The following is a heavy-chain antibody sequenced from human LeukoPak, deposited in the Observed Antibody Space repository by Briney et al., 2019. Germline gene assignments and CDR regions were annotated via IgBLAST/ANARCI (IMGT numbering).Heavy chain of an antibody. V-gene: IGHV1-2*02. Sequence: GASVKVSCKASGYTFTSYDINWVRQATGQGLEWMGWINPNSGGTNYAQKFQGRVTMTRDTSISTAYMELSRLRSDDTAAYYCARGFRGWYGQGTFDYWGQGTLVTVSS. CDR3: ARGFRGWYGQGTFDY. D-gene: IGHD6-19*01. CDR1: GYTFTSYD. J-gene: IGHJ4*02. CDR2: INPNSGGT.